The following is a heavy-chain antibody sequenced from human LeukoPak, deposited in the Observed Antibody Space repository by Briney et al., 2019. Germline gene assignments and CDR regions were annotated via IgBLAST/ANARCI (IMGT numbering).Heavy chain of an antibody. V-gene: IGHV3-33*06. J-gene: IGHJ6*03. CDR2: IWYDGSNK. CDR3: AKAIAAAGAVYYYYMDV. D-gene: IGHD6-13*01. CDR1: GFTFSSYG. Sequence: PGRSLRLSCAASGFTFSSYGMHWVRQAPGKGLEWVAVIWYDGSNKYYADSVKGRFTISRDNSKNTAYLQMNSLRAEDTSVYYCAKAIAAAGAVYYYYMDVWGKGTTVTVSS.